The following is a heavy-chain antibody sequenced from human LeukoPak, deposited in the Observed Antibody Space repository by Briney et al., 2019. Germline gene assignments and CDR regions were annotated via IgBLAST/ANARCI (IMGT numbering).Heavy chain of an antibody. D-gene: IGHD2-15*01. CDR2: ISNSDDST. CDR3: AREMKVVVVVAATPVYYYYMDV. Sequence: TGGSLRLSCAASGFPFSSYAMSWVRQAPGKGLEWVSTISNSDDSTYYADSVKGRFTISRDNSENTLFLRMNSLRAEDTAVYYCAREMKVVVVVAATPVYYYYMDVWGKGTTVTVSS. CDR1: GFPFSSYA. V-gene: IGHV3-23*01. J-gene: IGHJ6*03.